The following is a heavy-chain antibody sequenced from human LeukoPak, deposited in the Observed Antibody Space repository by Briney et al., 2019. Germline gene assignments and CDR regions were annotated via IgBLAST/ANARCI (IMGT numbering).Heavy chain of an antibody. V-gene: IGHV3-23*01. Sequence: GGSLRLSCAASGFTFSSYAMSWVRQTPGKGLEWVSTFSSSGGSTYYADSVKGRFTISRDNSKNTLYLQKSSLRAEDTAVYYCATHITMVRGIDAFDIWGQGTMVTVSS. D-gene: IGHD3-10*01. CDR2: FSSSGGST. CDR3: ATHITMVRGIDAFDI. J-gene: IGHJ3*02. CDR1: GFTFSSYA.